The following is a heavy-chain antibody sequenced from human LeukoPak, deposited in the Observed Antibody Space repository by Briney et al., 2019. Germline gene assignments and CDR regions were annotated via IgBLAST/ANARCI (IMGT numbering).Heavy chain of an antibody. CDR2: IYYSGST. V-gene: IGHV4-39*07. CDR3: ARDRNPWGHEPFDP. D-gene: IGHD3-16*01. J-gene: IGHJ5*02. CDR1: GGSISSSSYY. Sequence: SSETLSLTCTVSGGSISSSSYYWGWIRQPPGKGLEWIGSIYYSGSTYYNPSLKSRVTISVDTSKNQFSLKLSSVTAADTAVYYCARDRNPWGHEPFDPWGQGTLVTVSS.